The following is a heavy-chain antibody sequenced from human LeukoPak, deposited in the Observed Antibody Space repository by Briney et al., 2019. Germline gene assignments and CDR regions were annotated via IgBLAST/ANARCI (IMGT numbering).Heavy chain of an antibody. Sequence: SETLSLTCTVSGASISSGGYYWNWIRQPPGKGLEWIGYIYYSGGTYYNPSLKNRVTISVDRSKSQFSLNLSSVTAADTAVYYCARDQPRDGYNWGQGTLVTVSS. CDR3: ARDQPRDGYN. J-gene: IGHJ4*02. V-gene: IGHV4-30-2*01. CDR1: GASISSGGYY. D-gene: IGHD5-24*01. CDR2: IYYSGGT.